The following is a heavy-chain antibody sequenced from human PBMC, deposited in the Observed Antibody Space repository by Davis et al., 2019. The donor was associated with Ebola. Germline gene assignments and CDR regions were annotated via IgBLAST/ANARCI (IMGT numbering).Heavy chain of an antibody. CDR2: ISAYNGNT. D-gene: IGHD5-12*01. CDR3: ARDLSGGYDNSGYDWDHYYYYYGMDV. V-gene: IGHV1-18*01. CDR1: GYTFTSYG. Sequence: ASVKVSCKASGYTFTSYGISWVRQAPGQGLEWMGWISAYNGNTNYAQKLQGRVTMTTDTSTSTAYMELRSLRSDDTAVYYCARDLSGGYDNSGYDWDHYYYYYGMDVWGQGTTVTVSS. J-gene: IGHJ6*02.